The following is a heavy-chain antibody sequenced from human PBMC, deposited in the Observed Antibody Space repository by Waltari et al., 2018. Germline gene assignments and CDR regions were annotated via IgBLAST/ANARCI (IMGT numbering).Heavy chain of an antibody. Sequence: QLQLQESGPGLVKPSETLTLTCTVSGGSISSGSYYWDWIRQPPGKGLQWIGSFYYSGSTYYNQSLKSRISISVDTSKNQFSLKLSSVTAADTAVYYCARERAEGSIRHFDYWGQGTLVTVSS. J-gene: IGHJ4*02. D-gene: IGHD2-2*01. V-gene: IGHV4-39*07. CDR3: ARERAEGSIRHFDY. CDR1: GGSISSGSYY. CDR2: FYYSGST.